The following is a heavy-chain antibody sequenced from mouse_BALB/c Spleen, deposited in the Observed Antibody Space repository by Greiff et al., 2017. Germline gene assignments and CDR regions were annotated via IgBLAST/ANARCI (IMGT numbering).Heavy chain of an antibody. J-gene: IGHJ4*01. Sequence: QVQLKESGAELVRPGTSVKVSCKASGYAFTNYLIEWVKQRPGQGLEWIGVINPGSGGTNYNEKFKGKATLTADKSSSTAYMQLSSLTSDDSAVYFCARDYGLYYAMDYWGQGTSVTVSS. CDR2: INPGSGGT. V-gene: IGHV1-54*03. D-gene: IGHD1-2*01. CDR1: GYAFTNYL. CDR3: ARDYGLYYAMDY.